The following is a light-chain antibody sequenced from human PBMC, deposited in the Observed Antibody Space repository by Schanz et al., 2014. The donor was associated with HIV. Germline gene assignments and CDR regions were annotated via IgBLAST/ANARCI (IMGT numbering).Light chain of an antibody. CDR3: AAWDDSLNGAV. CDR2: DVS. V-gene: IGLV2-11*01. J-gene: IGLJ7*01. CDR1: SSDVGGYNY. Sequence: QSALTQPRSVSGSPGQSVTISCTGTSSDVGGYNYVSWYQQHPGKAPKLMIYDVSKRPSGVPDRFSGSRSGTSASLAISGLQSEDEADYYCAAWDDSLNGAVFGGGTQLTVL.